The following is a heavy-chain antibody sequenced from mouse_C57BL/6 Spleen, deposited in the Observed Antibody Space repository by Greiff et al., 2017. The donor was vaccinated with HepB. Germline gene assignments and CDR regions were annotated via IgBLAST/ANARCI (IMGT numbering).Heavy chain of an antibody. J-gene: IGHJ1*03. CDR3: AKRNYYGSSYWYFDV. D-gene: IGHD1-1*01. V-gene: IGHV2-9*01. Sequence: VKVVESGPGLVAPSQSLSITCTVSGFSLTSYGVDWVRQPPGKGLEWLGVIWGGGSTNYNSALMSRLSISKDNSKSQVFLKMNSLQTDDTAMYYCAKRNYYGSSYWYFDVWGTGTTVTVSS. CDR2: IWGGGST. CDR1: GFSLTSYG.